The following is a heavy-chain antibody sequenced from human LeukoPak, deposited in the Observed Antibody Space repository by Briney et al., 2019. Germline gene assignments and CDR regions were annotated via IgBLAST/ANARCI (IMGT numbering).Heavy chain of an antibody. J-gene: IGHJ4*02. Sequence: GGSLRLSCAASGFTFSSYGMHWVRQAPGKGLEWVAVISYDGSNKYYADSVKGRFTISRDNSKNTLYLQMNSLGAEDTAVYYCAKGGCSGSSHFDYWGQGTLVTVSS. CDR2: ISYDGSNK. CDR1: GFTFSSYG. D-gene: IGHD5-12*01. V-gene: IGHV3-30*18. CDR3: AKGGCSGSSHFDY.